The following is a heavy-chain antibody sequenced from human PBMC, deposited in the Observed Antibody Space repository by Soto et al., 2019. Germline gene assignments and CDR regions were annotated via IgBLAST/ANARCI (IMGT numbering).Heavy chain of an antibody. CDR3: TRGYYDSSGYYPGYFQQ. J-gene: IGHJ1*01. D-gene: IGHD3-22*01. CDR1: WFTVRNNY. V-gene: IGHV3-66*01. Sequence: PGGFMGVSWAASWFTVRNNYMNWVRKATGKGLEWVSIIYSGGDTYYADSVKGRFTISRDNSKNTLNLHMNSLRVEDTAIYYCTRGYYDSSGYYPGYFQQWGQGTLVTVSS. CDR2: IYSGGDT.